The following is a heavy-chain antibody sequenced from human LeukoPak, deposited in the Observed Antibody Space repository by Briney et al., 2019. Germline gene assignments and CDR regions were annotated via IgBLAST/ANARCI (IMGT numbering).Heavy chain of an antibody. V-gene: IGHV1-18*01. J-gene: IGHJ4*02. CDR1: GYTFTSYG. CDR2: ISSYNGNT. Sequence: GASVKVSCKASGYTFTSYGTRWVRQAPGQGLEWMGWISSYNGNTNYAQKLQGRVTMTTDTSTSTAYMELRSLRSDDTAVYYCARDFGGSYLGYFDYWGQGTLVTVSS. CDR3: ARDFGGSYLGYFDY. D-gene: IGHD1-26*01.